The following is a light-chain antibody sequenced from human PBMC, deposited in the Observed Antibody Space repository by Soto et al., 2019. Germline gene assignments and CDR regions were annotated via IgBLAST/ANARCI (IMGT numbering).Light chain of an antibody. J-gene: IGKJ4*01. CDR3: QQYDNGLT. CDR1: QDISNY. V-gene: IGKV1-33*01. Sequence: DIPMTQSPSSLSASVGDRVTITCQASQDISNYLNWYQQKPGKAPKLLIYDASNLETQVPSRFSGSGSGTDFSFTISSLQTEDIATYDCQQYDNGLTVGGGTKVEIK. CDR2: DAS.